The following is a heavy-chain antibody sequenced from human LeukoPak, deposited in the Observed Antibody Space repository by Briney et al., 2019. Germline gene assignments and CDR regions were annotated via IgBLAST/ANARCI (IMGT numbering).Heavy chain of an antibody. Sequence: RGSVRLLCSAPGLTCRDYYMIWKRQASGKGLEGVSYISSSGSTIYYADSVKGRFTISRDNAKNSLYLQMNSLRAEDTAVYYCARTDDSSGYYRDWGQGTLVTVSS. CDR2: ISSSGSTI. CDR3: ARTDDSSGYYRD. V-gene: IGHV3-11*01. CDR1: GLTCRDYY. J-gene: IGHJ4*02. D-gene: IGHD3-22*01.